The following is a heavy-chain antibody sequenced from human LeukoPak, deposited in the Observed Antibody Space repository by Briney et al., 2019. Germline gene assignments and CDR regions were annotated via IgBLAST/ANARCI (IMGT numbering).Heavy chain of an antibody. CDR1: GFTFSNYW. CDR2: INSDGSST. D-gene: IGHD2-15*01. V-gene: IGHV3-74*01. J-gene: IGHJ4*02. Sequence: PGGSLRLSCAASGFTFSNYWLHWVRQAPGKGLVWVSRINSDGSSTTSADSVKGRFTISRDNAKNTLYLQMNSLRAEDTAVYYCAKWGDWWPFDYWGQGTLVTVSS. CDR3: AKWGDWWPFDY.